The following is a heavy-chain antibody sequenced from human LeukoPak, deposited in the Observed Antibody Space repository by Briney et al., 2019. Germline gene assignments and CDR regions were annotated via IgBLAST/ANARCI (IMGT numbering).Heavy chain of an antibody. V-gene: IGHV3-48*02. CDR1: GFTFSSYS. J-gene: IGHJ3*02. CDR3: ARENIVVVTAIRDAFDI. D-gene: IGHD2-21*02. Sequence: GGSLRLSCAASGFTFSSYSMNWVRQAPGKGLEWVSYISSSSSTIYYADSVKGRFTISRDNAKNSLYLQMNSLRDEDTAVYYCARENIVVVTAIRDAFDIWGQGTMVTVSS. CDR2: ISSSSSTI.